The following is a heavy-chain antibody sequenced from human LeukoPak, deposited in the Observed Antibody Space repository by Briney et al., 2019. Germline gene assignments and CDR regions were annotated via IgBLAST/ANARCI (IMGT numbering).Heavy chain of an antibody. Sequence: SETLSLTCAVYGGSFSGYYWSWIRQPPGKGLEWIGEINHSGSTNYNPSLKSRVTMSVDTSKNQFSLKLSSVTAADTAVYFCAKYGGSGWVIDYWGQGTLVTAYS. V-gene: IGHV4-34*10. D-gene: IGHD6-19*01. CDR2: INHSGST. J-gene: IGHJ4*02. CDR3: AKYGGSGWVIDY. CDR1: GGSFSGYY.